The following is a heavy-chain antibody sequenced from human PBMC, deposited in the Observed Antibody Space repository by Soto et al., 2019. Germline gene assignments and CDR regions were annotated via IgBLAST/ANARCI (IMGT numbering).Heavy chain of an antibody. Sequence: QVQLLQSGAEVKKPGASVKVSCKASGYTFTNYGITWVRQAPGQGHAWMGWISAYNGDTHYTQRLQGRVTMTTDTSTSTAYMVLRVLRYDETAVYYCSRVRQLVVYFYDYLDVWGKVTTVTVSS. D-gene: IGHD6-6*01. CDR1: GYTFTNYG. V-gene: IGHV1-18*01. CDR2: ISAYNGDT. CDR3: SRVRQLVVYFYDYLDV. J-gene: IGHJ6*03.